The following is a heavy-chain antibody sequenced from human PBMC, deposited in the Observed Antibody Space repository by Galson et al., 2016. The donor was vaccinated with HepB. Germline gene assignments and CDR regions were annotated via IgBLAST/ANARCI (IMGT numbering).Heavy chain of an antibody. CDR1: GYIFTKYY. Sequence: SVKVSCKASGYIFTKYYIHWVRQAPGQGLEWMGIINSSGGTTSYAQTFQGRVSMIRDTSTSTVQMELSSLRPDDTAVYYCTREQRTSDYESSRFDHWGQGTLVTVSS. CDR3: TREQRTSDYESSRFDH. D-gene: IGHD5-12*01. V-gene: IGHV1-46*01. CDR2: INSSGGTT. J-gene: IGHJ4*02.